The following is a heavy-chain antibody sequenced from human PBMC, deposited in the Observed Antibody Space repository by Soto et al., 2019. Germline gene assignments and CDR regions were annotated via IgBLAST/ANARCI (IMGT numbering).Heavy chain of an antibody. J-gene: IGHJ4*02. CDR3: AKGGSYYYDGSGYYAN. Sequence: GGSLRLSCAASGFTFSSYAMHWVRQAPGKGLEWVAVISYDGSNKYYADSVKGRFTISRDNSKNTLYLQMNSLRAEDTAIYYCAKGGSYYYDGSGYYANWGQGTLVTVSS. CDR2: ISYDGSNK. V-gene: IGHV3-30-3*01. D-gene: IGHD3-22*01. CDR1: GFTFSSYA.